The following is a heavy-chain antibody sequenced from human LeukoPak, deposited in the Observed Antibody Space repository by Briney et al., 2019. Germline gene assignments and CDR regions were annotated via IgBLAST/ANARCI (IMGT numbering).Heavy chain of an antibody. CDR3: ARVDNWNYAIDY. V-gene: IGHV4-39*07. D-gene: IGHD1-7*01. J-gene: IGHJ4*02. Sequence: SETLSLTCTVSGASISSYSNYWGWIRQPPGKGLEWIGSSLYGGTTGYNPSLRSRVTISVDASKNQFSLKLSSVTAADTTVYYCARVDNWNYAIDYWGQGTLVTVSS. CDR2: SLYGGTT. CDR1: GASISSYSNY.